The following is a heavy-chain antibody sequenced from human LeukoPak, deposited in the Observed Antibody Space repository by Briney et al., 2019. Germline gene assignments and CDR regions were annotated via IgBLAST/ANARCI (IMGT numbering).Heavy chain of an antibody. CDR2: ISTSSSYI. CDR1: GFTFDDSG. CDR3: ARDGDIVVVPAELDY. J-gene: IGHJ4*02. D-gene: IGHD2-2*01. Sequence: GGSLRLSCAASGFTFDDSGMSWVRQAPGKGLEWVSSISTSSSYIYYADSVKGRFTISRDNAKNSLYLQMNSLRAEDTAVYYCARDGDIVVVPAELDYWAQGTLVTVSS. V-gene: IGHV3-21*04.